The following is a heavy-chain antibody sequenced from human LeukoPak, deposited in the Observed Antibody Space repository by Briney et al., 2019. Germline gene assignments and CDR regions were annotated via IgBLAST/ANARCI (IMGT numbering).Heavy chain of an antibody. J-gene: IGHJ5*02. D-gene: IGHD2-2*03. CDR3: GSWIGGMGS. CDR2: SKNKANTYAT. Sequence: GGSLRLSCAASGFTFSDHYMDWVRQAPGKGLEWVGRSKNKANTYATEYAASVKRRFTISRDDSKSSLHLQITSLKTEDTAVYHGGSWIGGMGSWGQGTLVTVSS. V-gene: IGHV3-72*01. CDR1: GFTFSDHY.